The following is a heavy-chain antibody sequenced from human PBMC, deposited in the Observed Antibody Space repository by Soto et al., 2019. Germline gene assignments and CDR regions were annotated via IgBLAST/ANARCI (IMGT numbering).Heavy chain of an antibody. J-gene: IGHJ2*01. V-gene: IGHV3-48*01. CDR1: GFTFSSYS. CDR2: ISGGSSTI. CDR3: ARDLHFDL. Sequence: EVQLVESGGGLVQPGGSLRLSCAASGFTFSSYSMNWVRQAPGKGLEWVSYISGGSSTIYYAESVKGRFTSSRDTAKNSLYLQMNSLRAEDTPVYYCARDLHFDLWGRGTLVTVSS.